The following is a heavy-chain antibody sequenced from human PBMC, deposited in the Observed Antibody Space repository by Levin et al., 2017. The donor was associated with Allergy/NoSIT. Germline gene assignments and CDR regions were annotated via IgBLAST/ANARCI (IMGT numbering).Heavy chain of an antibody. Sequence: ESLKISCTVSGGSISSSSYSWGWIRQPPGKGLEWIGNIYYSGSTYYNPSLKSRVTISVDTSKNQFSLNLSSVTAADTAVYYCARRNHYGSYADYWGQGTLVTVSS. CDR2: IYYSGST. CDR1: GGSISSSSYS. V-gene: IGHV4-39*01. CDR3: ARRNHYGSYADY. J-gene: IGHJ4*02. D-gene: IGHD3-16*01.